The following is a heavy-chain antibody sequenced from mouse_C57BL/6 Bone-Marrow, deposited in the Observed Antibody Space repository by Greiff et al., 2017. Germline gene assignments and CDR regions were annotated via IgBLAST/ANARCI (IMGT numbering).Heavy chain of an antibody. D-gene: IGHD2-10*02. J-gene: IGHJ3*01. Sequence: QVQLKESGAELARPGASVKMSCKASGYTFTSYTMHWVKQRPGQGLEWIGYINPSSGYTKYNQKFKDKATLTADKSSSTAYMQLSSLTSEDSAVYYCARSVWGFADWGQGTLVTVSA. CDR1: GYTFTSYT. CDR3: ARSVWGFAD. CDR2: INPSSGYT. V-gene: IGHV1-4*01.